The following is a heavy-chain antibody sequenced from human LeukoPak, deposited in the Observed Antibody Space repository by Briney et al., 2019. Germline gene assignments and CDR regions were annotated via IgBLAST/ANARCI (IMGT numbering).Heavy chain of an antibody. CDR3: TAYLRLLRRDGYNYRFDY. V-gene: IGHV3-15*01. CDR1: GFTFSNAW. D-gene: IGHD5-24*01. J-gene: IGHJ4*02. CDR2: IKSKTDGGTT. Sequence: PGGSLRLSCAASGFTFSNAWMSWVRQAPGKGLEWVGRIKSKTDGGTTDYAAPVKGRFTISRDDSKNTLYLQMNSLKTEDTAVYYCTAYLRLLRRDGYNYRFDYWGQGTLVTVSS.